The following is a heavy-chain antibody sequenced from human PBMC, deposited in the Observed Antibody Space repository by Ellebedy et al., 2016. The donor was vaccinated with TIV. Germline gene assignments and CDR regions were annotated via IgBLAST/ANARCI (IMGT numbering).Heavy chain of an antibody. J-gene: IGHJ6*02. V-gene: IGHV3-48*01. CDR3: ARDEVYSSSWYAYYYYGMDV. Sequence: GESLKISCAASGFTFSSYSMNWVRQAPGKGLEWVSYINRRDSSISYADSVKGRFTISRDNAKNSLYLQMNSLRAEDTAVYYCARDEVYSSSWYAYYYYGMDVWGQGTTVTVSS. CDR1: GFTFSSYS. CDR2: INRRDSSI. D-gene: IGHD6-13*01.